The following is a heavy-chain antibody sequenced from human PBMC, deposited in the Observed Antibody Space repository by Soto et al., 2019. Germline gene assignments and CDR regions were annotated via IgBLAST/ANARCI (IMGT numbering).Heavy chain of an antibody. D-gene: IGHD6-13*01. V-gene: IGHV3-11*06. CDR2: ISSSSSYT. CDR3: ARGSSSWYVY. J-gene: IGHJ4*02. CDR1: GFTFSDYY. Sequence: LRLSCAASGFTFSDYYMSWIRQAPGKGLEWVSYISSSSSYTNYADSVKGRFTVSRDNAKNSLYLQMNSLRAEDTAVYYCARGSSSWYVYWGQGTLVTVSS.